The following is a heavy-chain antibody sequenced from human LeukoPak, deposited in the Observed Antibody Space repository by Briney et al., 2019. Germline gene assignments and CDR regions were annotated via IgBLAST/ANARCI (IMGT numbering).Heavy chain of an antibody. D-gene: IGHD6-13*01. J-gene: IGHJ4*02. CDR1: GYTFTSYA. Sequence: ASVKVSCKASGYTFTSYAMHWVRQAPGQRLEWMGWINAGNGNTKYSQKFQGRVTITRDTSASTAYMELSSLRSEDTAVYYCARGTVWQQPPRYYFDYWGQGTLVTVSS. CDR2: INAGNGNT. V-gene: IGHV1-3*01. CDR3: ARGTVWQQPPRYYFDY.